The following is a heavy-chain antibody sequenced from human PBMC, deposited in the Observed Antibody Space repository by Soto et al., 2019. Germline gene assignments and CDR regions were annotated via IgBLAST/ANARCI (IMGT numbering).Heavy chain of an antibody. Sequence: SETLSLTCTVSGGSISSYYWSWIRQAPGKGLEWIGYIYYSGSTNYNPSLKSRVTISVDTSKNQFSLKLSSVTAADTAVYYCARESRKKYYYGMDVWGQGTTVTVSS. CDR3: ARESRKKYYYGMDV. J-gene: IGHJ6*02. CDR2: IYYSGST. V-gene: IGHV4-59*01. CDR1: GGSISSYY.